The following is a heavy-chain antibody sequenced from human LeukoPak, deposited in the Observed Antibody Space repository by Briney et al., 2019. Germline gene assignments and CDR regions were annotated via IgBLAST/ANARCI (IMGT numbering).Heavy chain of an antibody. CDR3: PRLLTKYLDI. J-gene: IGHJ3*02. D-gene: IGHD1-1*01. CDR1: GSICTTHL. V-gene: IGHV5-51*01. Sequence: GESRHFSGESGGSICTTHLSCGLRQMPGKGLEWMGIIYPGDSDTRYSPSFQGQVTISADKSISNASVQSRGMQASDTDWEYYPRLLTKYLDIWGRGTMVSVSS. CDR2: IYPGDSDT.